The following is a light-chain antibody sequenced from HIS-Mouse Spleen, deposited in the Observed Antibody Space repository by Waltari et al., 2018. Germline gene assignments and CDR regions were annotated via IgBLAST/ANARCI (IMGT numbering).Light chain of an antibody. CDR2: EAS. CDR3: YSTDSSGNHRV. CDR1: ALPKKQ. Sequence: SYELTQPPSVSVSPGQTARITCPGYALPKKQSNWYQQKSGQAPGLVIYEASKRPSGIPERFSGSSSGTMATLTISGAQVEDEADYYCYSTDSSGNHRVFGGGTKLTVL. J-gene: IGLJ2*01. V-gene: IGLV3-10*01.